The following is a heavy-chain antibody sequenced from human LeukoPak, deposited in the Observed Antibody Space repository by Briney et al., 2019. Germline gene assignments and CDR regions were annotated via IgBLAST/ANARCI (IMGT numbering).Heavy chain of an antibody. CDR3: ARYDSDILTGYYWFDP. V-gene: IGHV4-59*01. CDR1: GGSISGYY. Sequence: SETLSLTCTVSGGSISGYYWSWIRHPPGKGLEWIGYIYYSGSTNYNPSLKSRVTISVDTSKNQFSLKLSSVTAADTAVYYCARYDSDILTGYYWFDPWGQGTLVTVSS. J-gene: IGHJ5*02. CDR2: IYYSGST. D-gene: IGHD3-9*01.